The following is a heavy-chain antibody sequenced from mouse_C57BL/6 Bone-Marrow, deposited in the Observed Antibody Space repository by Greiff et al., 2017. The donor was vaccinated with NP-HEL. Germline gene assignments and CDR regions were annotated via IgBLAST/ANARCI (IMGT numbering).Heavy chain of an antibody. Sequence: VKLMESGAELVKPGASVKMSCKASGYTFTTYPIEWMKQTHGKSLEWIGNFHPYNDDTKYNEKFKGKATLTVEKSSSTVYLELSRLTSDDSAVYYCARRSYYGSSSFAYWGQGTLVTVSA. CDR1: GYTFTTYP. V-gene: IGHV1-47*01. D-gene: IGHD1-1*01. CDR2: FHPYNDDT. J-gene: IGHJ3*01. CDR3: ARRSYYGSSSFAY.